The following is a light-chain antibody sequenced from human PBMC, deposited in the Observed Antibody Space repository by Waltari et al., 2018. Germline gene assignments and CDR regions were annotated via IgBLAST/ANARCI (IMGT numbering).Light chain of an antibody. CDR2: DVN. V-gene: IGLV2-14*03. J-gene: IGLJ1*01. Sequence: QSALTQPGSVSGSPGQSITIPCTGTNNAVRAYNPVSWYRKYAGKEPKLIIYDVNKRPSGVSDRFSGSKSGLTASLTISGLQTEDEADYYCNSYTSTSTPYVFGTGTKVIVL. CDR1: NNAVRAYNP. CDR3: NSYTSTSTPYV.